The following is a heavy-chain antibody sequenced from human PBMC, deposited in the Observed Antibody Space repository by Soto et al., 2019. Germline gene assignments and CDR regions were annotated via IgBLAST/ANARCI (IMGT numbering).Heavy chain of an antibody. CDR2: IYYSGST. J-gene: IGHJ3*02. D-gene: IGHD3-3*01. Sequence: QVQLQESGPGLVKPSQTLSLTCTVSGGSISSGGYYLSWIRQHPGKGLEWIGYIYYSGSTYYNPSLKSRVTISVDTSKNQFSLKLSSVTAADTAVYYCAREIMGYYDGGSDAFDIWGQGTMVTVSS. CDR1: GGSISSGGYY. V-gene: IGHV4-31*03. CDR3: AREIMGYYDGGSDAFDI.